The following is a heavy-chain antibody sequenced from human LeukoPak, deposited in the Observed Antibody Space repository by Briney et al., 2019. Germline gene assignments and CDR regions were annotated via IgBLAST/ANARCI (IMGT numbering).Heavy chain of an antibody. J-gene: IGHJ6*03. D-gene: IGHD6-6*01. CDR3: ARASIAAQPSYYYYYYMDV. CDR1: GGSIRSTTYY. Sequence: SETLSLTCSVSGGSIRSTTYYWGWIRQPPGKGLEWIGSIYYSGNTYYSPSLMSRVTISVDTSKNQFSLKLSSVTAADTAVYYCARASIAAQPSYYYYYYMDVWGKGTTVTVSS. CDR2: IYYSGNT. V-gene: IGHV4-39*07.